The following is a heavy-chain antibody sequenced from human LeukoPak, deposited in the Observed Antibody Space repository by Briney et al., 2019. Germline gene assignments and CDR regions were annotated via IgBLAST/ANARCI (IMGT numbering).Heavy chain of an antibody. V-gene: IGHV3-30*04. Sequence: PGGSLRLSCAASGFTFSTYAIHWVRQAPGKGLEWVAVISFDGVNTFYADSVRGRFTISRVNSKSTLSLQMNSLRAEDTAIYYCATYRQVLLPFESWGQGTLVTVSS. J-gene: IGHJ4*02. D-gene: IGHD2-8*02. CDR2: ISFDGVNT. CDR1: GFTFSTYA. CDR3: ATYRQVLLPFES.